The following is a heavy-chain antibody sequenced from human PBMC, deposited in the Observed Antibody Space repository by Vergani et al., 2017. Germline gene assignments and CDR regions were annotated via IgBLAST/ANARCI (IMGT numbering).Heavy chain of an antibody. CDR2: IIPILGIA. Sequence: QVQLVQSGAEVKKPGSSVKVSCKASGGTFSSYAISWVRQAPGQGLEWMGRIIPILGIANYAQKFQGRVTMTRDTSISTAYMELSRLRSDDTAVYYCARDFILVVPAAPPAWYFDLWGRGTLVTVSS. CDR3: ARDFILVVPAAPPAWYFDL. D-gene: IGHD2-2*01. CDR1: GGTFSSYA. J-gene: IGHJ2*01. V-gene: IGHV1-69*04.